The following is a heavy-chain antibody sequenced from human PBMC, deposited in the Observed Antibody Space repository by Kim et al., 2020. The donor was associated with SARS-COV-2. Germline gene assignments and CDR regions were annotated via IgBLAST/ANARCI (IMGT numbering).Heavy chain of an antibody. D-gene: IGHD2-2*03. V-gene: IGHV3-23*03. Sequence: DSVKGRFTISRANSKTTLYLQMNSLRAEDTAVYYCAKESLDDYYYGMDVWGQGTTVTVSS. J-gene: IGHJ6*02. CDR3: AKESLDDYYYGMDV.